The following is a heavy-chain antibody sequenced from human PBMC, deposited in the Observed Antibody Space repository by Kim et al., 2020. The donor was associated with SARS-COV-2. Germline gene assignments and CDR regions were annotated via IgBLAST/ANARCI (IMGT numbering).Heavy chain of an antibody. Sequence: GGSLRLSCAASGFTVSSNYMSWVRQAPGKGLEWVSVIYSGGSTYYADSVKGRFTISRHNSKNTLYLQMNSLRAEDTAVYYCAKYYYDSSGYRGGLSYGMDVWAQGTTVTVSS. V-gene: IGHV3-53*04. J-gene: IGHJ6*02. D-gene: IGHD3-22*01. CDR2: IYSGGST. CDR3: AKYYYDSSGYRGGLSYGMDV. CDR1: GFTVSSNY.